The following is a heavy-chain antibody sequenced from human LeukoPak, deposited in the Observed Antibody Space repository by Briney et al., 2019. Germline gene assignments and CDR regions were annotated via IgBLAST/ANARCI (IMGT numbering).Heavy chain of an antibody. CDR2: IWYDGSNK. CDR3: ARGFRKQLGYCSGGSCYSGPNLWLTDY. Sequence: PGGSLRLSCAASGFTFSSYGMHWVRQAPGKGLEWVAVIWYDGSNKYFADSVKGRFTISRDNSKNTLYLQMNSLRAEDTAVYYCARGFRKQLGYCSGGSCYSGPNLWLTDYWGQGTLVTVSS. CDR1: GFTFSSYG. V-gene: IGHV3-33*01. J-gene: IGHJ4*02. D-gene: IGHD2-15*01.